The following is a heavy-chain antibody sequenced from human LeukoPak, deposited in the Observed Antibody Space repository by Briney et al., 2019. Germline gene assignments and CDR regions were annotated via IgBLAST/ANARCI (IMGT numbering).Heavy chain of an antibody. Sequence: SETLSLTCTVSGGSISSTSYYWGWIRQPPGKGLQWIGRIYHSGSTYYNPSLKSRVTISVDTSKNQFSLKLSSVTAADTAVYYCAKGYCRGNSCYDDRGAFDYWGQGTLVTVSS. CDR3: AKGYCRGNSCYDDRGAFDY. J-gene: IGHJ4*02. V-gene: IGHV4-39*07. CDR1: GGSISSTSYY. D-gene: IGHD2-2*01. CDR2: IYHSGST.